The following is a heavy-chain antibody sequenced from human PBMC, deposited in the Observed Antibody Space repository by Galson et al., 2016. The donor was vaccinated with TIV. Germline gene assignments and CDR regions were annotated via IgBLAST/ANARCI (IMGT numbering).Heavy chain of an antibody. CDR2: IVHMFGTT. D-gene: IGHD3-22*01. J-gene: IGHJ5*02. CDR1: GVTFSYFA. Sequence: SVKVSCKASGVTFSYFAFSWVRQAPGQGLEWMGGIVHMFGTTNYAQKFQGRVTISADESTTTAYLELSSLRSEDTAVYYCARGRGIYDSSGYFLFDHWGQGTLVTVSS. V-gene: IGHV1-69*13. CDR3: ARGRGIYDSSGYFLFDH.